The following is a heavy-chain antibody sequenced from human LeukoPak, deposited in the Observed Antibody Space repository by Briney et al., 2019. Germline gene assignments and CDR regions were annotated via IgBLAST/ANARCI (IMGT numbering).Heavy chain of an antibody. CDR2: IYYSGST. CDR1: GGSISSGGYY. CDR3: ARGFNGSVTTLKYYFDY. V-gene: IGHV4-31*03. J-gene: IGHJ4*02. Sequence: PSQTLSLTCTVSGGSISSGGYYWRWIRQHPGKGLEWIGYIYYSGSTYYNPSLKSRVTISVDTSKNQFSLKLSSVTAADTAVYYCARGFNGSVTTLKYYFDYWGQGTLVTVSS. D-gene: IGHD4-17*01.